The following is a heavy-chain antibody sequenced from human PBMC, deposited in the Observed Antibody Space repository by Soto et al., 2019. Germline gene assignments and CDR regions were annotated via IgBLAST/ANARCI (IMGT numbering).Heavy chain of an antibody. CDR1: GFGVSNNY. D-gene: IGHD5-18*01. V-gene: IGHV3-66*01. J-gene: IGHJ6*02. CDR3: ARGGYSYGYGEYYYYGMDV. Sequence: EVQLVESGGGLVQPGGSLRLSCAASGFGVSNNYMSWVRQAPGKGLEWVSAINSGGNTYYAGSVKGRFTISRDNSKNTVYLQMNSVGAEDTAVYYCARGGYSYGYGEYYYYGMDVWGQGTTVTVSS. CDR2: INSGGNT.